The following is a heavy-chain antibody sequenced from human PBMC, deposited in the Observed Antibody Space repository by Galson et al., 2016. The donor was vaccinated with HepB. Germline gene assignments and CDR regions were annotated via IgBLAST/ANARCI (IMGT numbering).Heavy chain of an antibody. CDR3: ARFHHYSSYGRSSYYFDS. D-gene: IGHD5-18*01. J-gene: IGHJ4*02. V-gene: IGHV4-4*02. CDR1: GGPIRSTNW. CDR2: IYHSGST. Sequence: SETLSLTCAVSGGPIRSTNWWTWVRQPPGKGLEWIGEIYHSGSTNYMPSLKSHVTISVDKSKNQFSLRLTSVTAADTAVYYCARFHHYSSYGRSSYYFDSWGQGILVTVSS.